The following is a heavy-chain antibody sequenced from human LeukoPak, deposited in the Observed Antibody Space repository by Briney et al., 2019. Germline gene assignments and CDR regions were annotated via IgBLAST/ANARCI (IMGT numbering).Heavy chain of an antibody. CDR3: ARNPRITIFGYGMDV. D-gene: IGHD3-3*01. CDR2: IIPIFGTA. V-gene: IGHV1-69*13. Sequence: ASVKVSCKASGGTFSSYAISWVRQAPGQGLEWMGGIIPIFGTATYAQKFQGRVTITADESTSTAYMELSSLRSEDAAVYYCARNPRITIFGYGMDVWGQGTTVTVSS. J-gene: IGHJ6*02. CDR1: GGTFSSYA.